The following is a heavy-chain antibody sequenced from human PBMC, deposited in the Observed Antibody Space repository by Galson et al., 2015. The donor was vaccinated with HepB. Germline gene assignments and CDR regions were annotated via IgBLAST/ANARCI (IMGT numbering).Heavy chain of an antibody. V-gene: IGHV1-69*13. CDR2: IIPIFGTA. CDR3: ARANAQLERAMLDYYYGMDV. CDR1: GGTFSSYA. D-gene: IGHD1-1*01. J-gene: IGHJ6*02. Sequence: SVKVSCKASGGTFSSYAISWVRLAPGQGLEWMGGIIPIFGTANYAQKFQGRVTITADESTSTAYMELSSLRSEDTAVYYCARANAQLERAMLDYYYGMDVWGQGTTVTVSS.